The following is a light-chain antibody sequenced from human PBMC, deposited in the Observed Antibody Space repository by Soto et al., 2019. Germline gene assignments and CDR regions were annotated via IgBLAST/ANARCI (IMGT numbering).Light chain of an antibody. CDR2: GAS. CDR3: QQYGSSPPVT. J-gene: IGKJ1*01. CDR1: QSVSSSY. Sequence: EIVMTQSPVTLSMSPGERATLSCRAIQSVSSSYLAWYQQKPGQAPRLLIYGASSRATGIPDRFSGSGSGTDFTLTISRLEPEDFAVYYCQQYGSSPPVTFGQGTKVDIK. V-gene: IGKV3-20*01.